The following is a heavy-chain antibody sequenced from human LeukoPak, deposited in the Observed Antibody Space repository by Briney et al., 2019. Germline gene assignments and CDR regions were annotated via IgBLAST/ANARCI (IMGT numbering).Heavy chain of an antibody. CDR3: AKGRGSPYYFDY. D-gene: IGHD3-16*01. CDR1: GFTFSNYA. V-gene: IGHV3-23*01. CDR2: TTGSGSST. Sequence: GGSLRLSCAAPGFTFSNYAMSWVRQAPGKGLEWVSATTGSGSSTSFADSVRGRFTIPRGNSKNTLYLQMNSLRAEDTAVYYCAKGRGSPYYFDYWGQGTLVTVSS. J-gene: IGHJ4*02.